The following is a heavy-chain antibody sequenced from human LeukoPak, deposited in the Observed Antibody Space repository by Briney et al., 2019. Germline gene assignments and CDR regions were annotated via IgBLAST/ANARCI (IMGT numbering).Heavy chain of an antibody. Sequence: GASVKLSFKASGYTFTSYDINWVRQATGQGLEWMGWMNPNSGNTGYAQKFQGRVTITRNTSISTAYMELSSLRSEDTAVYYCVRGKGIVAPIPYYYYYYMDVWGEGTTVTVSS. CDR1: GYTFTSYD. V-gene: IGHV1-8*03. D-gene: IGHD5-12*01. CDR2: MNPNSGNT. J-gene: IGHJ6*03. CDR3: VRGKGIVAPIPYYYYYYMDV.